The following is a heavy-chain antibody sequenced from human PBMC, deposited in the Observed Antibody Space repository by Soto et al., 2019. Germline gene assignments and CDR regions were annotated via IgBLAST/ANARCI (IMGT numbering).Heavy chain of an antibody. CDR3: ARVPYDSSGYYYGTELWFDP. CDR2: IKQDGSEK. J-gene: IGHJ5*02. D-gene: IGHD3-22*01. CDR1: GFTFSSYW. Sequence: GGSLRLSCAASGFTFSSYWMSWVRQAPGKGLEWVADIKQDGSEKYYVDSVKGRFTISRDNAKNSLYLQMNSLRDEDTAVYYGARVPYDSSGYYYGTELWFDPWGQGTLVTVSS. V-gene: IGHV3-7*01.